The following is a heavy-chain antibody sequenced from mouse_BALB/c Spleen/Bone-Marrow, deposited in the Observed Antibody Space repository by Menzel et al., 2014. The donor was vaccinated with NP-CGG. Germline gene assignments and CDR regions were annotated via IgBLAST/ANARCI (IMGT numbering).Heavy chain of an antibody. J-gene: IGHJ2*01. CDR3: ARGLDY. V-gene: IGHV5-6-3*01. CDR1: GFTFSSYG. Sequence: EVQRVESGGGLVQPGRSLKLSCAASGFTFSSYGMSWVRQTPDKRLELVATINTNGGNTYYPDSVRGRFTISRDNAKNTLYLQMSSLKSEDTAMYYCARGLDYWGQGTTLTVSS. CDR2: INTNGGNT.